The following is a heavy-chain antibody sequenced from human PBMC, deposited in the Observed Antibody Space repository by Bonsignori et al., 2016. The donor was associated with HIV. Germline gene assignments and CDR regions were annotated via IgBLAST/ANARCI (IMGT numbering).Heavy chain of an antibody. CDR2: ISSSSSYI. CDR3: ARDPPGGGY. D-gene: IGHD3-16*01. V-gene: IGHV3-21*01. Sequence: WIRQPPGKGLEWVSSISSSSSYIYYADSVKGRFTISRDNAKNSLYLQMNSLRAEDTAVYYCARDPPGGGYWGQGTLVTVSS. J-gene: IGHJ4*02.